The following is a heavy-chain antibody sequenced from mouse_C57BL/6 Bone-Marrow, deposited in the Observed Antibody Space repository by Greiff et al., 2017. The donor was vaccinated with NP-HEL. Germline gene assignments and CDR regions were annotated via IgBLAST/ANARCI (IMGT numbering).Heavy chain of an antibody. CDR1: GFTFSDYG. CDR3: ARRHDGLYYFDY. CDR2: ISNLAYSI. J-gene: IGHJ2*01. D-gene: IGHD2-3*01. Sequence: EVQRVESGGGLVQPGGSLKLSCAASGFTFSDYGMAWVRQAPRKGPEWVAFISNLAYSIYYADTVTGRFTISRENAKNPLYLEMSSLRSEDTAMYYCARRHDGLYYFDYWGQGTTLTVSS. V-gene: IGHV5-15*01.